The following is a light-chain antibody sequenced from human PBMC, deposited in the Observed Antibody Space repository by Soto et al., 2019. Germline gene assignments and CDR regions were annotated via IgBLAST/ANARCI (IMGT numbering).Light chain of an antibody. CDR1: QSVSSH. J-gene: IGKJ4*01. CDR3: QQFSSYPLT. CDR2: DTS. V-gene: IGKV3-15*01. Sequence: ERVMTQSPATLSVSPGERATLSCRASQSVSSHLAWYQQKPGQTPRLLIYDTSIRATGVSVRFSGSGSGTEFTLTISSLQSEDFAVYYCQQFSSYPLTFGGGTKVEIK.